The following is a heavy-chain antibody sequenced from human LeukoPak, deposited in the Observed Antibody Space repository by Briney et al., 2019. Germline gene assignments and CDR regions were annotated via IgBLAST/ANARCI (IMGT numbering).Heavy chain of an antibody. CDR1: GFTFSSYA. J-gene: IGHJ4*02. CDR2: ISASGDST. D-gene: IGHD2-15*01. Sequence: GGSLRLSCAASGFTFSSYAMSWVRQAPGKGLEWVSSISASGDSTYYADSVKGRLTISRDNSKNTLYLQMNSLRAEDTAVYYCARGSYCSGGSCYPLFDYWGQGTLVTVSS. V-gene: IGHV3-23*01. CDR3: ARGSYCSGGSCYPLFDY.